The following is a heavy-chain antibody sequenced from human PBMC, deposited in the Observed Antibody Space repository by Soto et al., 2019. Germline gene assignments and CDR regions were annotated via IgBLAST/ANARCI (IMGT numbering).Heavy chain of an antibody. Sequence: ASVKVSCKASGYTFTSYYMHWVRQAPGQGLEWMGIINPSGGSTSYAQKFQGRVTMTRDTSTSTVYMELSSLRSEDTAVYYCARDLRSLWYDILTGQVGFDYWGQGTLVTVSS. CDR1: GYTFTSYY. CDR3: ARDLRSLWYDILTGQVGFDY. V-gene: IGHV1-46*03. CDR2: INPSGGST. D-gene: IGHD3-9*01. J-gene: IGHJ4*02.